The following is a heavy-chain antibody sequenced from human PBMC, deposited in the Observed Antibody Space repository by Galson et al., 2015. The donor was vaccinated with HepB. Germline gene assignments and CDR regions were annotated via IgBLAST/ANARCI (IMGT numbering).Heavy chain of an antibody. J-gene: IGHJ4*02. D-gene: IGHD3-3*01. Sequence: SLRLSCAASGFRFTDYDMNWVRQAPGKGLEWISYISKNSDIINYADSVKGRFTISRDKGSMYLQMNSLRANDTAVYYCGRDLRECAIDYWGQGSQVTVSS. V-gene: IGHV3-48*01. CDR3: GRDLRECAIDY. CDR1: GFRFTDYD. CDR2: ISKNSDII.